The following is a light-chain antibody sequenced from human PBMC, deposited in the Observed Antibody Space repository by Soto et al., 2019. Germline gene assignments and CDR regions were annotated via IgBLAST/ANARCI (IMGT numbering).Light chain of an antibody. CDR1: QSVRSN. CDR3: QQYNNWPRT. Sequence: IVMTQSPATLSVSPGERATLSCRASQSVRSNLAWYQQRPGQAPRLLIYAASTRATGIPARFSGSGSGTEFTLIIDSLQSEDFAVYYCQQYNNWPRTFGQGTKVDIK. J-gene: IGKJ1*01. CDR2: AAS. V-gene: IGKV3-15*01.